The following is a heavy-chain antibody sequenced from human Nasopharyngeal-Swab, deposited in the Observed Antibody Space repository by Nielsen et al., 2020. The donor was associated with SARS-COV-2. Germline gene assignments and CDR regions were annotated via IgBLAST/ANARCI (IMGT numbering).Heavy chain of an antibody. V-gene: IGHV3-23*01. CDR3: AKDPGGPYYYYGMDV. Sequence: GESLKISCAASGFTFSSYTMNWVRQAPGKGLEWVSAISGSGGSTYYADSVKGRFTISRDNSKNTLYLQMNSLRAEDTAVYYCAKDPGGPYYYYGMDVWGQGTTVTVSS. D-gene: IGHD3-10*01. J-gene: IGHJ6*02. CDR1: GFTFSSYT. CDR2: ISGSGGST.